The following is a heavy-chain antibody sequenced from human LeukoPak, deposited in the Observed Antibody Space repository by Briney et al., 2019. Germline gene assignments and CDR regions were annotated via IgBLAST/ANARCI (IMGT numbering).Heavy chain of an antibody. CDR2: IYYSGST. D-gene: IGHD1-26*01. Sequence: PSETLCLTCTVSGGSISSSSYYWGWIRQPPGKGLEWIGSIYYSGSTYYNPSLKSRVTISVDTSKNQFSLKLSSVTAADTAVYYCPLISGWELLLDPGVDDAFDIWGQGTMVTVSS. CDR1: GGSISSSSYY. J-gene: IGHJ3*02. V-gene: IGHV4-39*01. CDR3: PLISGWELLLDPGVDDAFDI.